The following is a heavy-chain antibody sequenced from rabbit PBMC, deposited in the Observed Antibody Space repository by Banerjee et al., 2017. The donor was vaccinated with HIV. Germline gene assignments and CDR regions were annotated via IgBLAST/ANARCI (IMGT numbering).Heavy chain of an antibody. V-gene: IGHV1S45*01. CDR1: GFTLSSYW. CDR2: IAAGSSGTT. J-gene: IGHJ4*01. Sequence: QEQLVESGGGLVQPGASLTLTCTASGFTLSSYWTCWVRQAPGKGLEWIGCIAAGSSGTTYYASWAKGRFTISKTSSTTVTLQMTSLTAADTATYFCARSAGVWDPFTLWGPGTLVTVS. D-gene: IGHD4-2*01. CDR3: ARSAGVWDPFTL.